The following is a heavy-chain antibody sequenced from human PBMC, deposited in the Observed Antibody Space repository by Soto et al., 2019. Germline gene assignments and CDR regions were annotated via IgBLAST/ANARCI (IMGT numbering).Heavy chain of an antibody. D-gene: IGHD6-19*01. CDR3: ARRTIKPGIAVAGSYWYFDL. V-gene: IGHV4-30-4*01. Sequence: ASETLSLTCAVSGGSISSGDYYWSWIRQPPGKGLEWIGYIYYSGSTYYNPSLKSRVTISVDTSKNQFSLKLSSVTAADTAVYYCARRTIKPGIAVAGSYWYFDLWGRGTLVTVSS. CDR2: IYYSGST. CDR1: GGSISSGDYY. J-gene: IGHJ2*01.